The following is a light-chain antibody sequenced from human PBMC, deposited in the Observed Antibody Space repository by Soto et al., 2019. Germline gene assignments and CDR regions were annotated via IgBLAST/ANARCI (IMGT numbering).Light chain of an antibody. CDR2: GSD. CDR3: AAWDESLKGWV. CDR1: TSNIGSNT. J-gene: IGLJ3*02. V-gene: IGLV1-44*01. Sequence: QSVLAQPPSASGTPGQRVTISCSGSTSNIGSNTVSCYRQLPGTAPKVLMYGSDQRPSGVPARFSGFTSGTSASLAISGLQSEDEADYYCAAWDESLKGWVFGGGTKLTVL.